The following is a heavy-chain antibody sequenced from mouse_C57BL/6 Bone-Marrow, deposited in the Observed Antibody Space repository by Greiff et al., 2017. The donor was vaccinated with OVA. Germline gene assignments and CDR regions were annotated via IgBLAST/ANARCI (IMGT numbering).Heavy chain of an antibody. CDR3: ARSLLLRPAWFAY. V-gene: IGHV1-53*01. D-gene: IGHD1-1*01. Sequence: QVQLQQPGTELVKPGASVKLSCKASGYTFTSYWLHWVKQRPGQGLEWIGNINPSNGGTNYNEKFKSKATLTVDKSSSTAYMQLSSLTSEDSAVYYCARSLLLRPAWFAYWGQGTLVTVSA. J-gene: IGHJ3*01. CDR2: INPSNGGT. CDR1: GYTFTSYW.